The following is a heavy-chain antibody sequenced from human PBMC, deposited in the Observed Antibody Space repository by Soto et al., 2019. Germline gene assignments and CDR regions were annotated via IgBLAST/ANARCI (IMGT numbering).Heavy chain of an antibody. V-gene: IGHV1-18*01. Sequence: QVQLVQSGAEVKKPGASVKVSCKASGYTFTSYGISWVRQAPGQGLEWMGWISAYNGNTNYAQKLQDRVTMTTDTSTSTAYMELRSLRSDDTAVYYCARDRLYYDILTGYYEAYGMDVWGQGTTVTVSS. CDR3: ARDRLYYDILTGYYEAYGMDV. D-gene: IGHD3-9*01. CDR2: ISAYNGNT. J-gene: IGHJ6*02. CDR1: GYTFTSYG.